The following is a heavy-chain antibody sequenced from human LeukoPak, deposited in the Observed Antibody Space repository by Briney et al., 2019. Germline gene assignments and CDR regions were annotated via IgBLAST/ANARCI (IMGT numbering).Heavy chain of an antibody. Sequence: GESLKISCKGSGYSFTTYWIGWVRQMPGKGLEWMGIIFPGDSETRYSPSFQGQVTISVDKSNTIAYLQWSSLKASDSAVYYCARQEGVTSPFDKWGQGTLLTVSS. D-gene: IGHD2-21*02. CDR2: IFPGDSET. J-gene: IGHJ4*02. CDR1: GYSFTTYW. V-gene: IGHV5-51*01. CDR3: ARQEGVTSPFDK.